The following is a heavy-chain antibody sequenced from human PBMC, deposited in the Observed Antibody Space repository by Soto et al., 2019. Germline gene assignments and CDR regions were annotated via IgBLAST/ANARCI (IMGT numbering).Heavy chain of an antibody. D-gene: IGHD3-22*01. CDR1: GFTFSSYD. Sequence: GGSLRLSCAASGFTFSSYDMHWVRQATGKGLEWVSAIGTAGDTYYPGSVKGRFTISRENAKNSLYLQMNSLRAEDTAVYYCARLNYDSSAYIYFDYWGQGTLVTVSS. CDR2: IGTAGDT. J-gene: IGHJ4*02. V-gene: IGHV3-13*01. CDR3: ARLNYDSSAYIYFDY.